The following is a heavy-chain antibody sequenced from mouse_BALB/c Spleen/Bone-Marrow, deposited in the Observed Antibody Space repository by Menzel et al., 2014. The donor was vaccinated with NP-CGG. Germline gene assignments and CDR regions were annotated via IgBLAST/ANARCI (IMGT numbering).Heavy chain of an antibody. CDR2: INPSNGRT. D-gene: IGHD2-14*01. Sequence: VQLQQSGAELVKPGASVKLSCKASGYTFTSYWMHWMKQRPGQGLEWIGEINPSNGRTNYNEKFKSKATLTVDKSSSTAYMQLSSLTSEDSAVYYCARGGRYDERTWFAYWGQGTLVTVSA. CDR3: ARGGRYDERTWFAY. V-gene: IGHV1S81*02. J-gene: IGHJ3*01. CDR1: GYTFTSYW.